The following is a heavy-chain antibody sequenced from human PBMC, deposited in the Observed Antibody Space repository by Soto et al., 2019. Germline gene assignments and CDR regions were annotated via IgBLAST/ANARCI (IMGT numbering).Heavy chain of an antibody. CDR3: ARPSGGYSYGYQPDYYYGMDV. CDR1: GFTFSSYS. CDR2: ISSSSSYI. D-gene: IGHD5-18*01. Sequence: PGGSLRLSCAASGFTFSSYSMNWVRQAPGKGLEWVSSISSSSSYIYYADSVKGRFTISRDNAKNSLYLQMNSLRAEDTAVYYCARPSGGYSYGYQPDYYYGMDVWGQGTTVTVSS. J-gene: IGHJ6*02. V-gene: IGHV3-21*01.